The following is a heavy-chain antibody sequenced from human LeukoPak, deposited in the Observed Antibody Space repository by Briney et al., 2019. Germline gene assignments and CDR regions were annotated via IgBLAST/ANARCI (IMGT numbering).Heavy chain of an antibody. V-gene: IGHV4-39*01. CDR2: ISYGGST. Sequence: PSETLSLTCTVSGGSISSNSNYWAWIRQPPGRGLEWIGSISYGGSTYYSPSLESRVTISVDTSKNRFSLRLSSVTAADTAVYYCARQALWFFDHWGQGTLVTVSS. J-gene: IGHJ4*02. D-gene: IGHD2-21*01. CDR1: GGSISSNSNY. CDR3: ARQALWFFDH.